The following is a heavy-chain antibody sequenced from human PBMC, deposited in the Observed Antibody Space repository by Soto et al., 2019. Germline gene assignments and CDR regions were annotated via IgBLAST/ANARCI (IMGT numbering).Heavy chain of an antibody. D-gene: IGHD2-15*01. J-gene: IGHJ4*02. CDR1: GGSFSGYY. V-gene: IGHV4-34*01. CDR3: AREGYCSGGSCYSRTLDY. Sequence: QVQLQQWGAGLLKPSETLSLTCAVYGGSFSGYYWSWIRQPPGKGLEWIGEINHSGSTNYNPSLQSRVTISVDTFKNQFSLKLSSVTASDTAVYYCAREGYCSGGSCYSRTLDYWGQGTLFTVSS. CDR2: INHSGST.